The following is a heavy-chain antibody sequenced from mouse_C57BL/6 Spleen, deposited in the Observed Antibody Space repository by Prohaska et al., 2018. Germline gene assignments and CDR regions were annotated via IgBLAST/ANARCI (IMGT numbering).Heavy chain of an antibody. CDR1: GFSLTSSG. CDR2: IWGDGST. V-gene: IGHV2-3*01. J-gene: IGHJ3*01. Sequence: LVSPSQILSITCTVSGFSLTSSGVSWVRQPPGKGLEWLGVIWGDGSTNYHSALISRLPISKHNSKSQVFLKLNRLQTDDTATYYCAKEDYWGQGTLVTVSA. CDR3: AKEDY.